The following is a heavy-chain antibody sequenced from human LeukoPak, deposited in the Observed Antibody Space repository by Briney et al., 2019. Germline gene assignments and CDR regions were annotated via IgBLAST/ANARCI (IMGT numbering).Heavy chain of an antibody. Sequence: GGSLRLSCAASGFTFSSYEMNWVRQAPGKGLEWVSVIDSGGSTYYADSVKGRFTISRDNSKNTLYLQMNSLRAEDTAVYYCARGIAAAGPFDYWGQGTLVTVSS. CDR2: IDSGGST. CDR1: GFTFSSYE. D-gene: IGHD6-13*01. V-gene: IGHV3-53*01. CDR3: ARGIAAAGPFDY. J-gene: IGHJ4*02.